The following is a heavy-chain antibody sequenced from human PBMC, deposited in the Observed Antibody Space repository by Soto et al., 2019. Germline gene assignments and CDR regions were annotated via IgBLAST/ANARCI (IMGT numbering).Heavy chain of an antibody. CDR2: ISYDGSNK. CDR1: GFTFSSYA. J-gene: IGHJ4*02. CDR3: ARVSNEEWEILGYYFDY. D-gene: IGHD1-26*01. V-gene: IGHV3-30-3*01. Sequence: QVQLVESGGGVVQPGRSLRLSCAASGFTFSSYAMHWVRQAPGKGLEWVAVISYDGSNKYYADSVKGRFTISRDNSKNTLYLQMNSLRAEDTAVYYCARVSNEEWEILGYYFDYWGQGTLVTVS.